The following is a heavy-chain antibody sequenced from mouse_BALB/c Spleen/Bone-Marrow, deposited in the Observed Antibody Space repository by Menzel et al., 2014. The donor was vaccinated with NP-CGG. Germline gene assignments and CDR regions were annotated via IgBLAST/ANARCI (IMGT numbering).Heavy chain of an antibody. Sequence: VQLQQSGGGLVQPGGSLKLSCAASGFTFSNYGMSWVRQTPDKRLEFVATINTNGGEIYYPDSVKGRLTISRDNAKNTLYLQMRSLKSEDTAMYYCARGDDYVSWFAYWGQGTLVTVSA. V-gene: IGHV5-6-3*01. J-gene: IGHJ3*01. CDR3: ARGDDYVSWFAY. D-gene: IGHD2-4*01. CDR1: GFTFSNYG. CDR2: INTNGGEI.